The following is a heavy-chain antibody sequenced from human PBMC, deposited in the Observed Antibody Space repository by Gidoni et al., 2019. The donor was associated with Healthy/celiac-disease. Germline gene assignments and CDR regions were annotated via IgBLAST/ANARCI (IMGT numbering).Heavy chain of an antibody. CDR1: GFTFSSYA. D-gene: IGHD6-19*01. CDR3: ARGLDSSGWYSKVWQQYYYYYYGMDV. CDR2: ISYDGSNK. Sequence: QVQLVESGGGVVQPGRSLRLSCAASGFTFSSYAMHWVRQAPGKGLEWVAVISYDGSNKYYADSVKGRFTISRDNSKNTLYLQMNSLRAEDTAVYYCARGLDSSGWYSKVWQQYYYYYYGMDVWGQGTTVTVSS. J-gene: IGHJ6*02. V-gene: IGHV3-30-3*01.